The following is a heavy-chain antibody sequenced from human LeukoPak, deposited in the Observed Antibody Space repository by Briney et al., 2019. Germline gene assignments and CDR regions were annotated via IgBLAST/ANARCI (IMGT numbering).Heavy chain of an antibody. CDR1: GFTFSNYG. J-gene: IGHJ4*02. CDR2: ISFSGANT. D-gene: IGHD3-22*01. Sequence: GGSLRLSCVASGFTFSNYGMSWVRQAPGKGLEWVSRISFSGANTYYADSVRGRFTISRDNAKNSLYLQMNSLRAEDTAVYYCARGKDYYDSSDFDYWGQGTLVTVSS. CDR3: ARGKDYYDSSDFDY. V-gene: IGHV3-21*01.